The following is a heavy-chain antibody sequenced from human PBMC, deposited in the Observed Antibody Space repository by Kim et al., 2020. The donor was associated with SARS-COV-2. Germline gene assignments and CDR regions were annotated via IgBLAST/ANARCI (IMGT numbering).Heavy chain of an antibody. D-gene: IGHD2-2*01. CDR1: GFIFSTYA. Sequence: GGSLRLSCAASGFIFSTYAMHWVRQAPRKGPEYVSAISSNGADTYYADSVKGRFTISRDNSKNTLFLQMGSLRAEDMAVYYCAREGRHCSGTACYLFDYWGQGTLVTVSS. V-gene: IGHV3-64*02. CDR3: AREGRHCSGTACYLFDY. J-gene: IGHJ4*02. CDR2: ISSNGADT.